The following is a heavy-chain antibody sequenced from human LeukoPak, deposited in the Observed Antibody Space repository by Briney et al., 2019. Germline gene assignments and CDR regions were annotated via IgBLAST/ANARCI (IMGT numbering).Heavy chain of an antibody. CDR2: INTQNGNT. CDR1: GYTFTSYG. V-gene: IGHV1-18*01. D-gene: IGHD2-2*01. Sequence: ASVKVTCKASGYTFTSYGISWVRQAPGQGLEWMGWINTQNGNTAQQKLQGRVTMTTDTYTNTAYMELSSLRSDDTAVYYCARGDLASCSSNSCYEGRYWGQGTLVTVSS. CDR3: ARGDLASCSSNSCYEGRY. J-gene: IGHJ4*02.